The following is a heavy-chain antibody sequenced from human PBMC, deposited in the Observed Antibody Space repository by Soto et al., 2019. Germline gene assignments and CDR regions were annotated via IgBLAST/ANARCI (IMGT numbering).Heavy chain of an antibody. V-gene: IGHV4-4*07. CDR1: GASVRSYH. D-gene: IGHD1-1*01. CDR3: AKERSTMRWFDP. CDR2: FQMSGTT. J-gene: IGHJ5*02. Sequence: SETLSLTCAVSGASVRSYHWSWIRQSAGKGLEWIWRFQMSGTTNYNPSLKTRVTMSLDTSKNEVSLRMTSVTAADTAVYFCAKERSTMRWFDPWGQGILVTVSS.